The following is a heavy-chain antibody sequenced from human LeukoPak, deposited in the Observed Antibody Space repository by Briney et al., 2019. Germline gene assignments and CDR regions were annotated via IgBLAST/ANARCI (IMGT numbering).Heavy chain of an antibody. CDR1: GFTFSSYS. CDR2: ISSSSSYI. V-gene: IGHV3-21*01. J-gene: IGHJ4*02. Sequence: GGSLRLSCAASGFTFSSYSMNWVRQAPGKGLEWVSSISSSSSYIYYADSVKGRFTISRGNAKNSLYLQMNSPRAEDTAVYYCARETGYSSGWDYWGQGTLVTVSS. CDR3: ARETGYSSGWDY. D-gene: IGHD6-19*01.